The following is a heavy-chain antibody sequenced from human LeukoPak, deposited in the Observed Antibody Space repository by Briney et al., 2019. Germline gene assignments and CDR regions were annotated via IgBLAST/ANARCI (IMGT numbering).Heavy chain of an antibody. Sequence: GRSLRLSCAASGFTFSSYAMHWVRQAPGKGLEWVAVISDDGSNKYYADSVKGRFTISRDNSKNTLYLQMNSLRAEDTAVYYCAREFSDCTNGVCYAYFDYWGQGTLVTVSS. J-gene: IGHJ4*02. CDR1: GFTFSSYA. D-gene: IGHD2-8*01. CDR3: AREFSDCTNGVCYAYFDY. V-gene: IGHV3-30-3*01. CDR2: ISDDGSNK.